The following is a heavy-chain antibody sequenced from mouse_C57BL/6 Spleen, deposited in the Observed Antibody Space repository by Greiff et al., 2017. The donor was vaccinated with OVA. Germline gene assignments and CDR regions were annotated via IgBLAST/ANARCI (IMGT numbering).Heavy chain of an antibody. CDR2: IYPGNSDT. V-gene: IGHV1-5*01. J-gene: IGHJ2*01. Sequence: EVQLQQSGTVLARPGASVKMSCKTSGYTFTSYWMHWVKQRPGQGLEWIGAIYPGNSDTSYNQKFKGKAKLTAVTSASTAYMELSSLTNEDSAVYYCTKNYGYDDYYFDYWGQGTTLTVSS. CDR3: TKNYGYDDYYFDY. CDR1: GYTFTSYW. D-gene: IGHD2-2*01.